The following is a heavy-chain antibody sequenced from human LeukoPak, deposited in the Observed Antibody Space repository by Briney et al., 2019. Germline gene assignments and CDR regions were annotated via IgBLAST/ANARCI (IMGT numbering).Heavy chain of an antibody. CDR2: IRYDGSNTK. V-gene: IGHV3-30*02. CDR1: VFSFSSYG. D-gene: IGHD1-26*01. CDR3: TKGPSGNQFDP. Sequence: GGSLRLSCAASVFSFSSYGMYSVRQAPAERLEWGAFIRYDGSNTKYYADSVKGLFTISRDNSKNTLYLQMNSLTPEYTAVYYCTKGPSGNQFDPWGQGTLVTVSS. J-gene: IGHJ5*02.